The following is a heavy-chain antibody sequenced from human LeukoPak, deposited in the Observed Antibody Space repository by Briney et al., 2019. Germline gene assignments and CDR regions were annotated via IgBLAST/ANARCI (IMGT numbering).Heavy chain of an antibody. D-gene: IGHD6-6*01. V-gene: IGHV6-1*01. CDR3: SRQRSTSTYYFGLDV. J-gene: IGHJ6*02. CDR1: GDTVSSNTAA. CDR2: TYYRSKWNT. Sequence: SQTLPLTCAISGDTVSSNTAAWNWIRQSPSRGLKWLGRTYYRSKWNTDYAASVQNRITINPDTSTNQFSLQLKSATPEDTAVYYCSRQRSTSTYYFGLDVWGQGTTVTVSS.